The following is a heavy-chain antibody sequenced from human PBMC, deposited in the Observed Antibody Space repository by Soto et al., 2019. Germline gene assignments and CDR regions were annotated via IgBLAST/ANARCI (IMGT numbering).Heavy chain of an antibody. D-gene: IGHD3-10*01. V-gene: IGHV3-30*18. CDR2: ISYDGSSK. CDR1: GFTFSGYG. J-gene: IGHJ4*02. CDR3: AKERVVRGVTDY. Sequence: QVPLVESGGGVVQPGRSLRLACAASGFTFSGYGMHWVRQAPGKGLEWVAVISYDGSSKFYAESVRGRFTISRDNSKHMLYLDMNSLSAEDTALYYCAKERVVRGVTDYWGQGTLVTVSS.